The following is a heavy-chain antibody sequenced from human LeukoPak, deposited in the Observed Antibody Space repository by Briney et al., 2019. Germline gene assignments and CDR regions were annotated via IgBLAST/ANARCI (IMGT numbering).Heavy chain of an antibody. D-gene: IGHD3-22*01. J-gene: IGHJ4*02. CDR2: INEGGNVK. Sequence: GESLRLSCAAPGFTFSAYWMTWVRQAPGKGLEWVANINEGGNVKFYVDSVKGRFTISRDNAKNSLYLQMNSLRAEDTAVYYCARVPENTPNYFDSRGALDYWGQGTLVTVSS. CDR3: ARVPENTPNYFDSRGALDY. V-gene: IGHV3-7*01. CDR1: GFTFSAYW.